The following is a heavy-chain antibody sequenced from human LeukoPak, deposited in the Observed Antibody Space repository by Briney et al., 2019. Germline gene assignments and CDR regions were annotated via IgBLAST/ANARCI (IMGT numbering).Heavy chain of an antibody. J-gene: IGHJ1*01. V-gene: IGHV4-34*01. CDR2: INHSGST. Sequence: SETLSLTCAVYGGSFGGYYWSWIRQPPGKGLEWIGEINHSGSTNYNPSLKSRVTISVDTSKNQFSLKLSSVTAPDTAVYYCVGGEDDFWSGYSRLAYLQHWGQGTLVTVSS. D-gene: IGHD3-3*01. CDR3: VGGEDDFWSGYSRLAYLQH. CDR1: GGSFGGYY.